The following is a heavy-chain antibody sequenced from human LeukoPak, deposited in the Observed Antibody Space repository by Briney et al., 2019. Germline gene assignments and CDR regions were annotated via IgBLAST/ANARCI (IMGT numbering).Heavy chain of an antibody. CDR2: ISSSSSYI. J-gene: IGHJ4*02. CDR3: ARDTRGPYSSSWYVEFDY. CDR1: GFTFSSCS. Sequence: GGSLRLSCAASGFTFSSCSMNWVRQAPGKGLEWVSSISSSSSYIYYADSVKGRFTISRDNAKNSLYLQMNSLRAEDTAVYYCARDTRGPYSSSWYVEFDYWGQGTLVTVSS. V-gene: IGHV3-21*01. D-gene: IGHD6-13*01.